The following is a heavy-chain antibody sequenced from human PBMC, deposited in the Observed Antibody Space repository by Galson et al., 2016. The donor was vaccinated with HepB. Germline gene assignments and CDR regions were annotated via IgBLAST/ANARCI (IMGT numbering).Heavy chain of an antibody. CDR2: ISYDGTKR. J-gene: IGHJ6*02. Sequence: SLRLSCAASGFSFGTYAIHWVRQAPGKGLEWLAVISYDGTKRQSAEAVKGRFTVSRDNSKNVLFLEMNSLRPDDTSVYYCARDQGATVTKYFFFFLDVWGPGTSVTVS. CDR3: ARDQGATVTKYFFFFLDV. CDR1: GFSFGTYA. V-gene: IGHV3-30*04. D-gene: IGHD4-17*01.